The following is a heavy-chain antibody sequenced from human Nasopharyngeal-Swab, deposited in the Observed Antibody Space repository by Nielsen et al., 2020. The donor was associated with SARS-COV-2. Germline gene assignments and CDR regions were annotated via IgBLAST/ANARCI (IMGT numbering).Heavy chain of an antibody. CDR1: GFSLSTSGVG. V-gene: IGHV2-5*02. CDR3: AHRRGGAMAQKPFDY. Sequence: SGPTLVKPTQTLTLTCTFSGFSLSTSGVGVGWICQPPGKALEWLALIYWDDDKRYSPSLKSRLTITKDTSKNQVVLTMTNMDPVDTATYYCAHRRGGAMAQKPFDYWGQGTLVTVSS. CDR2: IYWDDDK. D-gene: IGHD5-18*01. J-gene: IGHJ4*02.